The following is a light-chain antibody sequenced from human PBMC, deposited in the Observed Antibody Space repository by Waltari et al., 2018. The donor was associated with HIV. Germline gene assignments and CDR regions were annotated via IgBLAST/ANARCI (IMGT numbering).Light chain of an antibody. CDR3: GTWDSSLSAGV. CDR2: ENN. CDR1: SSNLGNNY. J-gene: IGLJ2*01. Sequence: QSVLTQPPSVSAAPGQKVTVSCSGSSSNLGNNYVSWYQQFPGTAPKLLIYENNKRPSGIPDRFSGSKSGTSATLCITGLQTGDEADYYCGTWDSSLSAGVFGGGTKLTVL. V-gene: IGLV1-51*02.